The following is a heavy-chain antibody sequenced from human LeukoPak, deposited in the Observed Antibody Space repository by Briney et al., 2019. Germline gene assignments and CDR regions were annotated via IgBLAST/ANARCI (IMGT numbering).Heavy chain of an antibody. Sequence: NPSETLSLTCTVSGYSISSGYHWGWIRQPPGKGLEWIGSIYHSGSTYYNPPLKSRVTISVDTSKNQFSLKLSSVTAADTAVYYCARVVQSTDSSGFYLPEYFQHWGQGTLVTVSS. J-gene: IGHJ1*01. V-gene: IGHV4-38-2*02. CDR2: IYHSGST. CDR1: GYSISSGYH. CDR3: ARVVQSTDSSGFYLPEYFQH. D-gene: IGHD3-22*01.